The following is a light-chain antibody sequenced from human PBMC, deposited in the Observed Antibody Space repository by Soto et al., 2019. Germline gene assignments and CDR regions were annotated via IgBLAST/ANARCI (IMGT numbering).Light chain of an antibody. CDR2: DAS. CDR3: QQYSHLIT. V-gene: IGKV1-33*01. Sequence: DIQMTQSPSSLSAYVGSRFRSTCQARQDISNYLNWYQQKLGKAPKLLIYDASNLETGVPARFSGSGSGTDFTFTISSLQPEDIATYYCQQYSHLITFGQGTRLEIK. CDR1: QDISNY. J-gene: IGKJ5*01.